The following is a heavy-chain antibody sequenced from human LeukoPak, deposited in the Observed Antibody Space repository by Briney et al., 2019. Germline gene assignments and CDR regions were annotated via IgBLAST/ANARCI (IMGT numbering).Heavy chain of an antibody. CDR1: GYSFTSYW. J-gene: IGHJ4*02. Sequence: GESLKISWKGSGYSFTSYWIGWVRQVPGKGLEWMGIIYPGDSDTRYSPSFQGQVTISADKSISTAYLQWSSLKASDTAMYYCARGKADYGDHGAADYWGQGTLVTVSS. CDR2: IYPGDSDT. CDR3: ARGKADYGDHGAADY. D-gene: IGHD4-17*01. V-gene: IGHV5-51*01.